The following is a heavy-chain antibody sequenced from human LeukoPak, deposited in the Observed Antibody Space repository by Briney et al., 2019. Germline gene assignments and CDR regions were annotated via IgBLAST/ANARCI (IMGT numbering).Heavy chain of an antibody. Sequence: ATVKVSCKASGYTFTGYYMHWVRQAPGQGLEWMGWINPNSGGTNYAQKFQGRVTMTRDTSICTAYMELSSLRSDDTAVYYCARYSSGSSYYYYYMDVWGKGTTVTVSS. CDR1: GYTFTGYY. CDR2: INPNSGGT. D-gene: IGHD6-19*01. CDR3: ARYSSGSSYYYYYMDV. V-gene: IGHV1-2*02. J-gene: IGHJ6*03.